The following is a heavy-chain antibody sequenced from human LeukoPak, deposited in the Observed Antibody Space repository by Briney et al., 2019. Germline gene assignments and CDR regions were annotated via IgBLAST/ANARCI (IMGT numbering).Heavy chain of an antibody. V-gene: IGHV4-39*01. D-gene: IGHD3-3*01. CDR2: IYYSGST. CDR1: GGSISSSSYY. Sequence: NSSETLSLTCTVSGGSISSSSYYWGWIRQPPGKGLEWIGSIYYSGSTYYNPSLKSRVTISVDTSKNQFSLKLSSVTAADTAVYYCARHGESGDWFDPWGQGTLVTVSS. CDR3: ARHGESGDWFDP. J-gene: IGHJ5*02.